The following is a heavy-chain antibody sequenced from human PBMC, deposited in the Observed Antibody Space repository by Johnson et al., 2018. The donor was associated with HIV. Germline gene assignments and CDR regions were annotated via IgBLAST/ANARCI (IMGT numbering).Heavy chain of an antibody. CDR3: ARETVEGSAAGAFDF. Sequence: VQLVESGGGVVQPGRSLRLSCAASGFTFSSYWMHWVRQAPGKGLVWVSRINSDGSSTSYADSVKGRFTISRDNAKNTLYLQMNRLRAEDTAVYYCARETVEGSAAGAFDFWGQGTMVTVSS. D-gene: IGHD6-13*01. CDR1: GFTFSSYW. CDR2: INSDGSST. V-gene: IGHV3-74*01. J-gene: IGHJ3*01.